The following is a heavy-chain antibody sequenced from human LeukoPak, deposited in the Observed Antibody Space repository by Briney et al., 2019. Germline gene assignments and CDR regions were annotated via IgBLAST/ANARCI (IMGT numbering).Heavy chain of an antibody. CDR1: GFTFSSHN. Sequence: GGSLRLSCAASGFTFSSHNMNWVRQAPMKGLEWVSSIGTDGSYIYYADSVQGRFTISRDNAKNSLYLQMNSLTAEDTAVYYCARKMKTGDRVGTFDIWGQGTMVTVSS. J-gene: IGHJ3*02. V-gene: IGHV3-21*01. CDR2: IGTDGSYI. D-gene: IGHD1-1*01. CDR3: ARKMKTGDRVGTFDI.